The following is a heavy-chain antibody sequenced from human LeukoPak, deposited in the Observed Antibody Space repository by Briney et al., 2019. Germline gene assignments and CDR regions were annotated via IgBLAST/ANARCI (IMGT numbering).Heavy chain of an antibody. V-gene: IGHV7-4-1*02. CDR2: INTNTGNP. D-gene: IGHD3-22*01. J-gene: IGHJ3*02. CDR3: ARVVHPYDYESSGLTYDAFEI. Sequence: ASVKVSCKASGYTFTGYYMHWVRQAPGQGLEWLGWINTNTGNPTYAQGFTGRFVFSLDTSVNTAYLQISSLKAEDTAVYYCARVVHPYDYESSGLTYDAFEIWGQGTMVTVSS. CDR1: GYTFTGYY.